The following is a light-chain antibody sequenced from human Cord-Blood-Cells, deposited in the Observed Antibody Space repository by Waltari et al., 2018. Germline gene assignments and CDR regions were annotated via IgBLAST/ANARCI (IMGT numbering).Light chain of an antibody. CDR2: AAS. V-gene: IGKV1-39*01. CDR1: QSTSSY. CDR3: QQSYSTPQT. J-gene: IGKJ2*01. Sequence: DIQMTQSPSSLSASVGDRVTITCRASQSTSSYLNWYQQKPGKAPKLLIYAASSLKSGVPSRFSGSGSGTDFTLTISSLQPEGFATYYCQQSYSTPQTFGQGTKLEIK.